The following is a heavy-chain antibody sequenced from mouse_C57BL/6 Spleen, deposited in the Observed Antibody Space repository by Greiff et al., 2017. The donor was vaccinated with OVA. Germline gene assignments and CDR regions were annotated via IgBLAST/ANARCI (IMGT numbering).Heavy chain of an antibody. CDR1: GYTFTDYY. J-gene: IGHJ4*01. D-gene: IGHD1-1*01. V-gene: IGHV1-26*01. CDR2: INPNNGGT. CDR3: ARWGYGPLYAMDY. Sequence: EVQLQQSGPELVKPGASVKISCKASGYTFTDYYMNWVKQSHGKSLEWIGDINPNNGGTSYNQKFKGKATLTVDKSSSTAYMELRSLTSEDSAVYYCARWGYGPLYAMDYWGQGTSVTVSS.